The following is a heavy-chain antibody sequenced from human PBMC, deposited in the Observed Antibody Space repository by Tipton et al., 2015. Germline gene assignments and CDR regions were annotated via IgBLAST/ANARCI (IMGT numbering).Heavy chain of an antibody. Sequence: GSLRLSCAASGFTVSSNYMSWVRQAPGKGLEWVSVIYSGGSTYYADSVKGRFTISRDNSKNTPYLQMNSLRAEDTAMYYCARDFSPRQRSNSPTYWGQGTLVTVSS. CDR3: ARDFSPRQRSNSPTY. CDR2: IYSGGST. CDR1: GFTVSSNY. J-gene: IGHJ4*02. D-gene: IGHD1-26*01. V-gene: IGHV3-53*01.